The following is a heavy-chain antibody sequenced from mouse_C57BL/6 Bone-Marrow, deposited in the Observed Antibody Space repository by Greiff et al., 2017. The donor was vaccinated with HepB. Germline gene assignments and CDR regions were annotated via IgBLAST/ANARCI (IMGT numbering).Heavy chain of an antibody. D-gene: IGHD1-1*01. V-gene: IGHV1-26*01. Sequence: VQLQQSGPELVKPGASVKISCKASGYTFTDYYMNWVNQSHGKSLEWIGAINPNNGGTSYHQKFKGKATLTVDKSSSTAYMELRSLTSEDSAVYYCARAWINTVVPWYFDVWGTGTTVTVSS. CDR2: INPNNGGT. CDR1: GYTFTDYY. CDR3: ARAWINTVVPWYFDV. J-gene: IGHJ1*03.